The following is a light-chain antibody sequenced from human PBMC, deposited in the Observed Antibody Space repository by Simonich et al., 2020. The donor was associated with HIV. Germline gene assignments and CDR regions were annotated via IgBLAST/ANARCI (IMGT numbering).Light chain of an antibody. Sequence: DIVMTQSPLSLPVTPGEPAYISCRSSPSLLHSHGYKYFDWYLQKTGQSPQLLIYLGSNRASGVPDSFSGSGSGTDFTLKISRVEAEDVGVYYCMQTLQTPFTFGPGTKVDIK. CDR2: LGS. V-gene: IGKV2-28*01. CDR3: MQTLQTPFT. J-gene: IGKJ3*01. CDR1: PSLLHSHGYKY.